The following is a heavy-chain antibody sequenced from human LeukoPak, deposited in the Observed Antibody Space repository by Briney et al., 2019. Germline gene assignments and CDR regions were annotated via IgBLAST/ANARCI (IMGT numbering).Heavy chain of an antibody. D-gene: IGHD1-26*01. CDR1: GFTFSSYY. J-gene: IGHJ5*02. CDR3: ARDNSRREGGTTFWWFDP. CDR2: INPTGDST. V-gene: IGHV1-46*01. Sequence: GASVKVSWKASGFTFSSYYMHWVRQAPGQGPEWMGLINPTGDSTFYAQKFQGRATVTRDTSTSTVYMELSSLRSEDTAVYFCARDNSRREGGTTFWWFDPWGQGTLVTVSS.